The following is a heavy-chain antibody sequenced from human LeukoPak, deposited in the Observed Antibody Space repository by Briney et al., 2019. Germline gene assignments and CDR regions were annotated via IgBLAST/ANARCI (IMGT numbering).Heavy chain of an antibody. D-gene: IGHD3-10*01. V-gene: IGHV3-23*01. CDR3: TKECDYSPGNKFDL. CDR1: GFTFNNYL. Sequence: GGSLRLSCAASGFTFNNYLMSWVRQAPGKGLEWVSVLFTGGGRTFYADSVKGRFTISGDNSRTTLYLQMNGLRAEDTAVYYCTKECDYSPGNKFDLWGQGTLVTASS. CDR2: LFTGGGRT. J-gene: IGHJ4*02.